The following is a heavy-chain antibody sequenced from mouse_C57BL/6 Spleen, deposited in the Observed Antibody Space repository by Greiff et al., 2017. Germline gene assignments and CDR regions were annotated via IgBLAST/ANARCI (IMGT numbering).Heavy chain of an antibody. V-gene: IGHV1-76*01. D-gene: IGHD3-2*02. CDR3: ARGGDSSGYVDY. CDR2: IYPGSGNT. Sequence: QVQLKESGAELVRPGASVKLSCKASGYTFTDYYINWVKQRPGQGLEWIARIYPGSGNTYYNEKFKGKATLTAEKSSSTAYMQLSSLTSEDSAVYVCARGGDSSGYVDYWGQGTTLTVSS. J-gene: IGHJ2*01. CDR1: GYTFTDYY.